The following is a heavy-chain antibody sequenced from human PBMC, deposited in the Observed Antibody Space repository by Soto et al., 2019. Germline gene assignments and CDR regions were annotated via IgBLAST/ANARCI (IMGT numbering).Heavy chain of an antibody. V-gene: IGHV4-31*03. CDR3: ARVFGNRHYFDY. CDR1: GGSISSGGYY. CDR2: IYYSGST. D-gene: IGHD3-10*01. J-gene: IGHJ4*02. Sequence: SKTLSLTCTVSGGSISSGGYYWSWIRQHPGKGLEWIGYIYYSGSTYYNPSLKSRVTISVDTSKNQFSLKLSSVTAADTAVYYCARVFGNRHYFDYWGQGTLVTVSS.